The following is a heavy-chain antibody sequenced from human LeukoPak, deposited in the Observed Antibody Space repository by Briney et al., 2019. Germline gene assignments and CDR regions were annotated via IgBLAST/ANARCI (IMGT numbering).Heavy chain of an antibody. Sequence: GGSLRLSCAASGFTFSSYGMHWVRQAPGKGLEWVAVISYDGSNKYYADSMKGRFTISRDNSKNTLYLQMNSLRAEDTAVYYCARDIPNNWGLGYWGQGTLVTVSS. J-gene: IGHJ4*02. D-gene: IGHD7-27*01. CDR3: ARDIPNNWGLGY. CDR1: GFTFSSYG. V-gene: IGHV3-30*03. CDR2: ISYDGSNK.